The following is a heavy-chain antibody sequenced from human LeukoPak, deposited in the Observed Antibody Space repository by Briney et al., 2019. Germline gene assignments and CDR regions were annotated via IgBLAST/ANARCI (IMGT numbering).Heavy chain of an antibody. Sequence: GGSLRLSCAASGFTFSSYSMNWVRQAPGKGLEWVSSISSSSSYIYYADSVKGRFTISRDNAKNSLYPQMNSLRVEDTAVYYCAKSVGGAEIQIMVVTAIPDYWGQGTLVTVSS. CDR1: GFTFSSYS. D-gene: IGHD2-21*02. J-gene: IGHJ4*02. CDR2: ISSSSSYI. V-gene: IGHV3-21*04. CDR3: AKSVGGAEIQIMVVTAIPDY.